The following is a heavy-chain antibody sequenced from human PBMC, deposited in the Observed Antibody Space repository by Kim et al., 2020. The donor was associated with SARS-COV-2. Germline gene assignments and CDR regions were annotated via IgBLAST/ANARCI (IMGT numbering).Heavy chain of an antibody. D-gene: IGHD2-21*02. J-gene: IGHJ2*01. Sequence: GGSLRLSCAASGFTFSTYVMNWVRQAPGKGLEWVAIISDDCRSTHHADSVKGRFTISRDNSKKLLYMQMNSLRPEDTALYYCAKGRGSHCYGGCACWGLG. CDR2: ISDDCRST. CDR3: AKGRGSHCYGGCAC. CDR1: GFTFSTYV. V-gene: IGHV3-NL1*01.